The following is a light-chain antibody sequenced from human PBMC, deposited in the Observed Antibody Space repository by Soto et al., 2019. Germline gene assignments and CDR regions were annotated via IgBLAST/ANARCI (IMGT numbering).Light chain of an antibody. CDR1: QSINSW. V-gene: IGKV1-5*03. Sequence: DIQMTQSPSTLSASVGDRVTITCRASQSINSWLAWYQQKPGQAPKLLIYKASSLESGVPSRFSGSGSGTEFTLTINSLQPDDFATYYCHQYNSYSTFGQGTKVEIK. CDR3: HQYNSYST. CDR2: KAS. J-gene: IGKJ1*01.